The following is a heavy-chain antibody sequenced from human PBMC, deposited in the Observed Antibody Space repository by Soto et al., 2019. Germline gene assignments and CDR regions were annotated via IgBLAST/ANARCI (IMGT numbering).Heavy chain of an antibody. CDR2: ISGSGDAK. D-gene: IGHD3-22*01. Sequence: EVHLLESGGGLVQPGESLRLSCVASGFSFSRYGMSWVRQAPGKGLEWASIISGSGDAKYYADSLKGRFTICRGTAKNTLYPQMHSLSAEDKAVYYCAKDFDSDETSHGPNDYWGQGTLVTV. V-gene: IGHV3-23*01. CDR1: GFSFSRYG. CDR3: AKDFDSDETSHGPNDY. J-gene: IGHJ4*02.